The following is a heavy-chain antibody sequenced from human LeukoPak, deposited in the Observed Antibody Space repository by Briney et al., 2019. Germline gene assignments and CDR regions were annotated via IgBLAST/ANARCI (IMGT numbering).Heavy chain of an antibody. D-gene: IGHD5-18*01. J-gene: IGHJ5*02. CDR2: INHSGST. CDR1: GGSFSGYY. CDR3: ARDGRDTAMATNWFDP. Sequence: SETLSLTCAVYGGSFSGYYWSWIRQPPGKGLEWIGEINHSGSTNYNPSLKSRVTMSVDTSKNQFSLKLSSVTAADTAVYYCARDGRDTAMATNWFDPWGQGTLVTVSS. V-gene: IGHV4-34*01.